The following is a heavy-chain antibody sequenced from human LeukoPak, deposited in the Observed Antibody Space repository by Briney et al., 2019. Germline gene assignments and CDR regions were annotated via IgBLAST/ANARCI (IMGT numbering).Heavy chain of an antibody. D-gene: IGHD3-22*01. CDR3: ARDRYYDSAFDI. CDR2: INQDGDEK. J-gene: IGHJ3*02. Sequence: PGGSLRLSCEASGFTFNTFRMTWIRQAPGKGLEWLANINQDGDEKYYVDSVKGRFTISRDNVKNSLYLQMNSVRAEDTAVYYCARDRYYDSAFDIWGQGTMVTVSS. V-gene: IGHV3-7*01. CDR1: GFTFNTFR.